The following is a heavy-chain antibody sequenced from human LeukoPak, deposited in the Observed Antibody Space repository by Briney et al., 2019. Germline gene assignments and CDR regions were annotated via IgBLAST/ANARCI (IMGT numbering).Heavy chain of an antibody. CDR2: LTGGSDNS. CDR1: GFTFSSSA. D-gene: IGHD1-1*01. J-gene: IGHJ5*02. V-gene: IGHV3-23*01. Sequence: QPGGSLRLSCAASGFTFSSSAMTWVRRAPGKGLEWVSSLTGGSDNSEHADSVKGRFSISRDNSKNTLYLQMNSLTAEDTAVYYCVRGWQQLGSWGRGTLVTVSS. CDR3: VRGWQQLGS.